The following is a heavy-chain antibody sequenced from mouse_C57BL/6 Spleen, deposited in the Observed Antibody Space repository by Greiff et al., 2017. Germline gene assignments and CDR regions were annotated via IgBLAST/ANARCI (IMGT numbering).Heavy chain of an antibody. CDR3: ARFYYDYDDSFFAY. CDR2: IYPRSGNT. CDR1: GYTFTSYG. J-gene: IGHJ3*01. Sequence: VKLMESGAELARPGASVKLSCKASGYTFTSYGISWVKQRTGQGLEWIGEIYPRSGNTYYNEKFKGKATLTADKSSSTAYMGLRSLTSEDSAVYFCARFYYDYDDSFFAYWGQGTLVTVSA. D-gene: IGHD2-4*01. V-gene: IGHV1-81*01.